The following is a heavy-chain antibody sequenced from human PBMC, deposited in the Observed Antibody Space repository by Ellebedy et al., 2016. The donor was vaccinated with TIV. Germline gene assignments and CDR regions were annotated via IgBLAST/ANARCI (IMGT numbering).Heavy chain of an antibody. CDR2: INHSGST. CDR1: DGFFSGYY. J-gene: IGHJ4*02. V-gene: IGHV4-34*01. Sequence: SETLSLTXAVYDGFFSGYYWSWIRQPPGKGLEWIGEINHSGSTNYNPSLKSRVTISVDTSKSQFSLKVSSVTAADTAVYYCAREGVAVASRCHHDYWGQGTLVTVSS. D-gene: IGHD6-19*01. CDR3: AREGVAVASRCHHDY.